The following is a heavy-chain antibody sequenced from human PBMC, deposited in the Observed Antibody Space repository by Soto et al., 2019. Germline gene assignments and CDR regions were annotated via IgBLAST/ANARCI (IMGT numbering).Heavy chain of an antibody. CDR3: ARARVVPAAMISVDACDI. Sequence: SVKVSCKASGGTFSSYAISWVRQAPGQGLEWMGGIIPIFGTANYAQKFQGRVTITADESTSTAYMELSSLRSEDTAVYYCARARVVPAAMISVDACDIWDQGTMVTVSS. CDR2: IIPIFGTA. V-gene: IGHV1-69*13. J-gene: IGHJ3*02. D-gene: IGHD2-2*01. CDR1: GGTFSSYA.